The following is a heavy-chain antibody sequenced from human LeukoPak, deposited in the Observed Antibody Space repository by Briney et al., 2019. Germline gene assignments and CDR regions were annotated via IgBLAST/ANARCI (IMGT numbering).Heavy chain of an antibody. V-gene: IGHV3-21*01. D-gene: IGHD6-13*01. CDR3: ARIKYSSSRLFDP. J-gene: IGHJ5*02. CDR1: GFTFSSYS. CDR2: ISSSSSYI. Sequence: GGSLRLSCAASGFTFSSYSMNWVRQAPGKGLEWVSSISSSSSYIYYADSVKGRFTISRENAKNSLYLQMNSLRAGDTAVYYCARIKYSSSRLFDPWGQGTLVTVSS.